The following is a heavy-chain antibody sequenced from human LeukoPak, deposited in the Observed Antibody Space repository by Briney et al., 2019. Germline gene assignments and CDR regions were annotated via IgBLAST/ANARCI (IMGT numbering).Heavy chain of an antibody. J-gene: IGHJ6*02. CDR1: GYTLTELS. D-gene: IGHD1-26*01. Sequence: ASVKVSCKVSGYTLTELSMHWVRQAPGKGLAWMGGFDPEDGETIYAQKFQGRVTMTEDTSTDTAYMELSSLRSEDTAVYYCVTFRVGRGATTGNYYYYGMDVWGQGTTVTVSS. V-gene: IGHV1-24*01. CDR2: FDPEDGET. CDR3: VTFRVGRGATTGNYYYYGMDV.